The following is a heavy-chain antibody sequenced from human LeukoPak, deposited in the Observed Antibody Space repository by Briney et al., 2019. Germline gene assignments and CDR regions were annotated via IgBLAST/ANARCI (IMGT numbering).Heavy chain of an antibody. J-gene: IGHJ6*03. CDR3: ARDQRFLEWLSLPYYYYYYMDV. Sequence: PGGSLRLSCAASGFTFSSYSMNWVRQAPGKGLEWVSSISSSSSYIYYADSVKGRFTISRDNAKNSLYLQMNSLRAEDTAVYYCARDQRFLEWLSLPYYYYYYMDVWGKGTTVTVSS. CDR2: ISSSSSYI. V-gene: IGHV3-21*01. D-gene: IGHD3-3*01. CDR1: GFTFSSYS.